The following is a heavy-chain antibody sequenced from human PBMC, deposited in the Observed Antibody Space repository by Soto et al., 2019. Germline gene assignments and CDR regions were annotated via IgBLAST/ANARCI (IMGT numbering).Heavy chain of an antibody. J-gene: IGHJ3*02. D-gene: IGHD1-26*01. CDR3: ARKRDRYNAFDI. Sequence: SVKVSCKASGYTFTSYGIHWVRQAPGQRLEWMGWINAANGDTKYSPKFQGRVTMTRDTSTSTVYMEPSNLRSEDTAVYYCARKRDRYNAFDICGQRSIVTVSS. CDR2: INAANGDT. V-gene: IGHV1-3*01. CDR1: GYTFTSYG.